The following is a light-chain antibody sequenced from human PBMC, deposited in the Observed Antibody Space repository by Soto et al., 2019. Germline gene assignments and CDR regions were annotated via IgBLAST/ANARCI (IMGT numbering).Light chain of an antibody. Sequence: QSVLTQPPSASGTPGQRVTISYSGSSSNTGSNYVYWYQQLPGTAPKLLIDTNNQRPSGVPDRFSGSKSGTSASLAISGLRPEDEANYYCAAWDDSLSGRVFGGGTKLTVL. CDR3: AAWDDSLSGRV. CDR2: TNN. J-gene: IGLJ2*01. V-gene: IGLV1-47*01. CDR1: SSNTGSNY.